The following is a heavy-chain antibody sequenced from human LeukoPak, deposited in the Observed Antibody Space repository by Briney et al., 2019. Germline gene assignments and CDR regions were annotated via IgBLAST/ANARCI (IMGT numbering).Heavy chain of an antibody. CDR2: LYSDGNT. V-gene: IGHV3-53*01. D-gene: IGHD1-14*01. J-gene: IGHJ4*02. CDR3: ARGVEPLAANTLAY. Sequence: GGSLRLSCAASGFTVITNDMTWVRQAPGKGLEWVSVLYSDGNTKYADSVQGRFAISRDNSKNTLYLEMNSLSPDDTAVYYCARGVEPLAANTLAYWGQGTLVTVSS. CDR1: GFTVITND.